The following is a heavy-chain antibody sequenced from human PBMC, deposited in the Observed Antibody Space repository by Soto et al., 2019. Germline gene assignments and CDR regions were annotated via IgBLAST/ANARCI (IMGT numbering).Heavy chain of an antibody. CDR2: ISGSGGST. V-gene: IGHV3-23*01. Sequence: EVQLLESGGGLVQPGGSLRLSCAASGFTFSSYAMSWVRQAPGKGLEWVSAISGSGGSTYYADSVKGRFTISRDNSKNTLDLQMNSLRAEDTAVYYCAKDLLGYSSGWYDEAFDIWGQGTMVTVSS. D-gene: IGHD6-19*01. CDR3: AKDLLGYSSGWYDEAFDI. CDR1: GFTFSSYA. J-gene: IGHJ3*02.